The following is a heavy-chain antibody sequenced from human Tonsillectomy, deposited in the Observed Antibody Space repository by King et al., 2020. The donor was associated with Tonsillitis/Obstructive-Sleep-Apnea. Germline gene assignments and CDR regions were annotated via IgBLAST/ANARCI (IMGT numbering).Heavy chain of an antibody. CDR1: GFTFSSYA. J-gene: IGHJ6*02. Sequence: VQLVESGGGVVQPGRSLRLSCAASGFTFSSYAMHWVRQAPGKGLEWVAVISFDGSNKYYADSVKGRFTISRDNSKNTLYLQMNSLRAEDSAVYYCAREGGPTQFYYSYGMDVWGQGTTVTVSS. V-gene: IGHV3-30*04. CDR2: ISFDGSNK. CDR3: AREGGPTQFYYSYGMDV. D-gene: IGHD3-16*01.